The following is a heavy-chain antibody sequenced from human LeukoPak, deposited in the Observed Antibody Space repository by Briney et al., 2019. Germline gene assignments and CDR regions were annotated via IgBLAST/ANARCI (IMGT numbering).Heavy chain of an antibody. J-gene: IGHJ4*02. V-gene: IGHV4-30-4*01. CDR3: ARDLNSYGSGSSVDY. CDR1: GGSISSGDYY. Sequence: SETLSLTCTVSGGSISSGDYYWSWIRQPPGKGLEWIGYIYYSGSTYYNPSLKSRVTISVDTSKNQFSLKLSSVTAADTAVYYCARDLNSYGSGSSVDYWGQGTLVTVSS. D-gene: IGHD3-10*01. CDR2: IYYSGST.